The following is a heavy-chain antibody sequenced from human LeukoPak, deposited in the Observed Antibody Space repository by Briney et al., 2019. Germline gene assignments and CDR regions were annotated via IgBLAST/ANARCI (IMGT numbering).Heavy chain of an antibody. CDR1: GGTFSSYA. Sequence: SVKVSCKASGGTFSSYAISWVRQAPGQGLAWMGGIIPIFGTVNYAQKFQGRVTITTDESTSTAYMELSSLRSEDTAVYYCARDHGGLTPGSYYYYMDVWGKGTTVTVSS. CDR2: IIPIFGTV. V-gene: IGHV1-69*05. D-gene: IGHD3-16*01. CDR3: ARDHGGLTPGSYYYYMDV. J-gene: IGHJ6*03.